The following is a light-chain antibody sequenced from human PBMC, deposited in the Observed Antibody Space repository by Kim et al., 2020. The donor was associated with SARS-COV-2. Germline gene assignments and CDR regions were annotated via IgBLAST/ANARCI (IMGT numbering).Light chain of an antibody. CDR1: SSNIGAGYD. J-gene: IGLJ3*02. CDR3: QSYDSSLSRV. Sequence: QSVLTQPPSVSGAPGQRLTISCTGSSSNIGAGYDVHWYQQLPGTAPKLLIYGNSNRPSGVPDRFSGSKSGTSASLAITGLQAEDEADYYCQSYDSSLSRVFGGGTQLTVL. V-gene: IGLV1-40*01. CDR2: GNS.